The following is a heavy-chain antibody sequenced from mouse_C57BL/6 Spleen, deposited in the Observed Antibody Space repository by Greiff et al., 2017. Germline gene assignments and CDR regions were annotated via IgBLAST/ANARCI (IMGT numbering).Heavy chain of an antibody. J-gene: IGHJ1*03. D-gene: IGHD2-5*01. CDR2: ISYSGST. Sequence: DVQLQESGPGMVKPSQSLSLTCTVTGYSITSGYDWHWIRHFPGNKLEWMGYISYSGSTNYNPSLKSRISITHDTSKNHFFLKLNSVTTEDTATYYCARDDYSNSGYFDVWGTGTTVTVSS. V-gene: IGHV3-1*01. CDR1: GYSITSGYD. CDR3: ARDDYSNSGYFDV.